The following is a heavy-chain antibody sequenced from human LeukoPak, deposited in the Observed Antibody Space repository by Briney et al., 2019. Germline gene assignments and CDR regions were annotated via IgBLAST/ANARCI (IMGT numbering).Heavy chain of an antibody. J-gene: IGHJ4*02. CDR2: MNPNSGNT. D-gene: IGHD3-10*01. Sequence: ASVKVSCKASGYTFTSYDINWVRQATGHGLEWMGYMNPNSGNTNYAQKLQGRVTMTTDTSTSTAYMELRSLRSDDTAVYYCARVPNYGSGSYYNTPSSYWGQGTLVTVSS. CDR1: GYTFTSYD. V-gene: IGHV1-18*01. CDR3: ARVPNYGSGSYYNTPSSY.